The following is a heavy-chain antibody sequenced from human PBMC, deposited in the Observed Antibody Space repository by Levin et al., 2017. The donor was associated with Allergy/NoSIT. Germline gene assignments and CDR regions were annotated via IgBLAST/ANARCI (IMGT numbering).Heavy chain of an antibody. CDR2: INHSGST. V-gene: IGHV4-34*01. CDR3: ARGLLTIFGVVGQKRRIYYFDY. Sequence: SETLSLTCAVYGGSFSGYYWSWIRQPPGKGLEWLGEINHSGSTNYNPSLKRRVTISVDTSKNQFSLKLSSVTAADTAVYYCARGLLTIFGVVGQKRRIYYFDYWGQGTLVTVSS. J-gene: IGHJ4*02. CDR1: GGSFSGYY. D-gene: IGHD3-3*01.